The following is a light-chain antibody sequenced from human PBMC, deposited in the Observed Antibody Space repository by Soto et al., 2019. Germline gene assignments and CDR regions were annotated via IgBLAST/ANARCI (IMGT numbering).Light chain of an antibody. CDR2: GAS. CDR3: QHYGSSRT. Sequence: EIVLTQSPGTLSLSPGERATISCRASQSVSSSLAWYQQKPGQAPRLLIYGASSRATGIPDRFSGSGSGPDFTLTISRLEPEDFAVYFCQHYGSSRTFGQGTKVEIK. V-gene: IGKV3-20*01. J-gene: IGKJ1*01. CDR1: QSVSSS.